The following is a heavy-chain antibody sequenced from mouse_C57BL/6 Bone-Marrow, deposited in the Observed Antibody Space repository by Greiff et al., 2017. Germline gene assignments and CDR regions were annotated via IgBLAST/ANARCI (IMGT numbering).Heavy chain of an antibody. CDR1: GYTFTNYW. D-gene: IGHD4-1*01. Sequence: VQRVESGAELVRPGTSVKMSCKASGYTFTNYWIGWAKQRPGHGLEWIGDIYPGGGYTNYNEKFKGKATLTADKSSSTAYMQFSSLTSEDSAIYYCARSRWDAMDYWGQGTSVTVSS. CDR2: IYPGGGYT. CDR3: ARSRWDAMDY. J-gene: IGHJ4*01. V-gene: IGHV1-63*01.